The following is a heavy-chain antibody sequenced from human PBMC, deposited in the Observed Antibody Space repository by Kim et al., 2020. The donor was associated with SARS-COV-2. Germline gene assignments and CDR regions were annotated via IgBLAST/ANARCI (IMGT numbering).Heavy chain of an antibody. CDR2: ISYDGSNK. J-gene: IGHJ6*01. Sequence: GGSLRLSCAASGFTFSSYGMHWVRQAPGKGLEWVAVISYDGSNKYYADSVKGRFTISRDNSKNTLYLQMNSLRAEDTAVYYCAKIGVAAAGKYYYYYGM. D-gene: IGHD6-13*01. CDR1: GFTFSSYG. CDR3: AKIGVAAAGKYYYYYGM. V-gene: IGHV3-30*18.